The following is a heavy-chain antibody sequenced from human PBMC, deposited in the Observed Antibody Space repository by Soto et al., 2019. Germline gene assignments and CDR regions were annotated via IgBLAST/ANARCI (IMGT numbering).Heavy chain of an antibody. CDR1: GGSVDSNRYY. D-gene: IGHD4-17*01. J-gene: IGHJ6*02. CDR3: ASGDYFSYYYYGMDV. Sequence: SETLSLTCTGSGGSVDSNRYYWAWIRQPPGKGLEWIGSIFYTGSTYYNPSLKSRVTISVDTSKNQFSLKLSSVTAADTAVYYCASGDYFSYYYYGMDVWGQGTTVTVSS. CDR2: IFYTGST. V-gene: IGHV4-39*01.